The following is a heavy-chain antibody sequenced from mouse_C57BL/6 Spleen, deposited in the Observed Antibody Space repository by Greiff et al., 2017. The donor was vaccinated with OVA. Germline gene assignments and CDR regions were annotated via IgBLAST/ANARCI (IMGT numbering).Heavy chain of an antibody. J-gene: IGHJ4*01. CDR1: GYTFTSYW. D-gene: IGHD1-1*01. CDR3: ARSSYYYGSSYEAMDY. V-gene: IGHV1-72*01. Sequence: VQLQQPGAELVKPGASVKLSCKASGYTFTSYWMHWVKQRPGRGLEWIGRIYPNSGGTKYNEKFKSKATLTVDKPSSTAYMQLSSLTSEDSAVYYCARSSYYYGSSYEAMDYWGQGTSVTVSS. CDR2: IYPNSGGT.